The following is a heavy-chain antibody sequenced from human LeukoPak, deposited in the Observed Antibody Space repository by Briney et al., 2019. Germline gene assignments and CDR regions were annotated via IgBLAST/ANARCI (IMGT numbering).Heavy chain of an antibody. D-gene: IGHD6-19*01. V-gene: IGHV3-7*01. CDR1: GFIFSNYW. Sequence: GGSLRLSCAGSGFIFSNYWMSWVRQAPGKGLEWVASIKQDGSEKYYVDSVKGRFAISRDNAKNSLYLQMNSLGAEDTAVYYCARYGNGAWLAHYSFDMWGQGTMVTVSS. J-gene: IGHJ3*02. CDR2: IKQDGSEK. CDR3: ARYGNGAWLAHYSFDM.